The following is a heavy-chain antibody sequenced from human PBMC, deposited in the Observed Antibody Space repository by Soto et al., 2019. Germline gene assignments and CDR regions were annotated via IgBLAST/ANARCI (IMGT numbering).Heavy chain of an antibody. CDR2: IKSKTDGGTT. CDR3: TTAPQRYYYDSSGYYYVHY. D-gene: IGHD3-22*01. Sequence: GGSLRLSCAASGFTFSNAWMNWVRQAPGKGLEWVGRIKSKTDGGTTDYAAPVKGRFTISRDDSKNTLYLQMNSLKTEDTAVYYCTTAPQRYYYDSSGYYYVHYWGQGTLVTVSS. J-gene: IGHJ4*02. CDR1: GFTFSNAW. V-gene: IGHV3-15*07.